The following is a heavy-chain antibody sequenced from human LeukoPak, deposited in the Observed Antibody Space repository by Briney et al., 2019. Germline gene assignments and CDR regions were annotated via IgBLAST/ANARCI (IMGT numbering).Heavy chain of an antibody. Sequence: PSETLSLTCTVSGGSISSYYWSWIRQPPGQGLEWIGYIYYSGSTNYNPSLKSRVTISVDTSKNQFSLKLNSVTAADTAVYYCARPLTGYSYFDYWGQGTLVTVSS. CDR1: GGSISSYY. CDR2: IYYSGST. J-gene: IGHJ4*02. CDR3: ARPLTGYSYFDY. D-gene: IGHD3-9*01. V-gene: IGHV4-59*08.